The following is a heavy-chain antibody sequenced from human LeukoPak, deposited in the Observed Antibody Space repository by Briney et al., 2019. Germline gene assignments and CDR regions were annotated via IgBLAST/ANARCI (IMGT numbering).Heavy chain of an antibody. D-gene: IGHD2-2*01. CDR3: ARAEDCSSTRCIHGYYGMDV. CDR1: GFIFSSYA. J-gene: IGHJ6*02. Sequence: GGSLRLSCAASGFIFSSYAMHWVRQAPGKGLEWVAVISYDGSNKHYAESVKGRFTISRDNSKNTLYRQMNSLRAEDRAVYYCARAEDCSSTRCIHGYYGMDVWGQGTTVTVSS. CDR2: ISYDGSNK. V-gene: IGHV3-30-3*01.